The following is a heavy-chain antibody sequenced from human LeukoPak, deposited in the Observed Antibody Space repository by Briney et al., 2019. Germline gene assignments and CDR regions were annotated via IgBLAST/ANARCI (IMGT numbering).Heavy chain of an antibody. Sequence: SETLSLTCTVSGYSISSGYYWGWIRQPPGKGLEWIGSIYHSGSTYYNPSLKSRVTISVDTSKNQFSLKLSSVTAADTAVYYCAREGSMLGYCSSTSCHYYYGMDVWGQGTTVTVSS. CDR1: GYSISSGYY. D-gene: IGHD2-2*01. J-gene: IGHJ6*02. V-gene: IGHV4-38-2*02. CDR2: IYHSGST. CDR3: AREGSMLGYCSSTSCHYYYGMDV.